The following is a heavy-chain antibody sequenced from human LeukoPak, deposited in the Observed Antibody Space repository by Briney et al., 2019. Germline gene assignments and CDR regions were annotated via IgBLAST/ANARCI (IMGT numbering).Heavy chain of an antibody. Sequence: ASVKVSCTASGFTVTNYHMHWVRQAPGQGLEWMGGVNPEDGETIYAQKFQGRVTMTEDTPIDTTYIEVSSLRSEDTAVYFCAIAQNWKAGWFDPWGQGTLVTVSS. CDR2: VNPEDGET. CDR1: GFTVTNYH. V-gene: IGHV1-24*01. CDR3: AIAQNWKAGWFDP. J-gene: IGHJ5*02. D-gene: IGHD1-1*01.